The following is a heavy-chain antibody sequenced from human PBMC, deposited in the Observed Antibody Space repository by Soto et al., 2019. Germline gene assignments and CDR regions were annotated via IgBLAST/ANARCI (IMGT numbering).Heavy chain of an antibody. D-gene: IGHD3-22*01. V-gene: IGHV3-23*01. CDR1: GFTFSSYG. CDR2: ISGSGGST. CDR3: AKGVRPYYYYGMDV. J-gene: IGHJ6*02. Sequence: RGSLRLSCAASGFTFSSYGMTWVRQAPGKGLEWVSGISGSGGSTYYADSVKGRFTISRDNSKNTVYLQMNSLRAEDTAVYYCAKGVRPYYYYGMDVWGQGTTVTVSS.